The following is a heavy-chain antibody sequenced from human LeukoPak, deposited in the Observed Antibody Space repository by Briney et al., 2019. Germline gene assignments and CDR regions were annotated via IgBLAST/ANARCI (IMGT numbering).Heavy chain of an antibody. CDR3: ARGGVAVAGTINLGY. D-gene: IGHD6-19*01. CDR2: MNPNSGNT. V-gene: IGHV1-8*01. J-gene: IGHJ4*02. CDR1: GYTFTSYD. Sequence: ASVKVSCKASGYTFTSYDINWVRQATGQGLGWMGWMNPNSGNTGYAQKFQGRVTMTRNTSISTAYMELSSLRSEDTAVYYCARGGVAVAGTINLGYWGRGTLVTVSS.